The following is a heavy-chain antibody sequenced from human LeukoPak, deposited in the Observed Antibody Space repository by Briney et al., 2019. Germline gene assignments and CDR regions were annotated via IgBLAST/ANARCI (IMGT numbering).Heavy chain of an antibody. Sequence: SQTLSLTCTVSGGSISSGGYYWSWIRQHPGKGLEWIGYIYYSGSTYYNPSLKSRVTISVDTSKNQFSPKLSSVTAADTAVYYCARAGYYTYYYYYGMDVWGQGTTVTVSS. CDR2: IYYSGST. J-gene: IGHJ6*02. D-gene: IGHD3-3*01. CDR1: GGSISSGGYY. V-gene: IGHV4-31*03. CDR3: ARAGYYTYYYYYGMDV.